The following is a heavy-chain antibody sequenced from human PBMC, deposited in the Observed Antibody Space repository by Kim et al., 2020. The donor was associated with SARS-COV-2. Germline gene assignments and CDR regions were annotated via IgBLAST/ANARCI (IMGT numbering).Heavy chain of an antibody. V-gene: IGHV1-3*01. CDR3: ARAEYYGSGSYYISPYGYYYYGMDV. D-gene: IGHD3-10*01. Sequence: ASVKVSCKASGYTFTSYAMHWVRQAPGQRLEWMGWINAGNGNTKYSQKFQGRVTITRDTSASTAYMELSSLRSEDTAVYYCARAEYYGSGSYYISPYGYYYYGMDVWGQGTTVTVSS. CDR1: GYTFTSYA. J-gene: IGHJ6*02. CDR2: INAGNGNT.